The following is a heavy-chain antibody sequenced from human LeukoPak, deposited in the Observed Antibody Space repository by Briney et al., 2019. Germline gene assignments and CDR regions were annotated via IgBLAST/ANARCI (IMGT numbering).Heavy chain of an antibody. D-gene: IGHD3-3*01. V-gene: IGHV2-5*02. CDR1: GFSFSTTGVG. CDR3: AHSRNFPLFAGPLEY. Sequence: SGPTLVKPTQTLTLTCSFSGFSFSTTGVGVGWIRQPPGKALEWLALIYWDDDKYYNPSMRSRVSITKDTSKNQVVLTLTKLDPLDTATYYCAHSRNFPLFAGPLEYWGQGTLVTVSS. CDR2: IYWDDDK. J-gene: IGHJ4*01.